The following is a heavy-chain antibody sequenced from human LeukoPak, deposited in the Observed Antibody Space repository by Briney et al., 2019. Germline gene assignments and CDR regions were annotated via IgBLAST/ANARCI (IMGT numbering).Heavy chain of an antibody. D-gene: IGHD1-1*01. CDR3: ARRVGKYPTYYFDY. V-gene: IGHV4-31*03. J-gene: IGHJ4*02. CDR2: IYYTEST. Sequence: PSETLSLTCTVSGGSISSGGNYWSWIRQHPGKGLEWIGYIYYTESTNNNPSLKSRITLSVDTSKNQFSLRLSSVTAADTAVYYCARRVGKYPTYYFDYWGQGTLVTVSS. CDR1: GGSISSGGNY.